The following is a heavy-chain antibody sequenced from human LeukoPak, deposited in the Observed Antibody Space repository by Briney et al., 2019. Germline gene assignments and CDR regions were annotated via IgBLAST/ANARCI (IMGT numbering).Heavy chain of an antibody. CDR3: ARLWGDATIFDL. Sequence: GSXRLSCAASEFTFSAFWMSWVRQAPGKGLEGVANINQDGSRKHYVDSVKGRFTVSRDNAEKSLYLQTSSLRAEDTAIYYCARLWGDATIFDLWGQGTLVTVSS. V-gene: IGHV3-7*01. CDR1: EFTFSAFW. CDR2: INQDGSRK. D-gene: IGHD5-12*01. J-gene: IGHJ4*02.